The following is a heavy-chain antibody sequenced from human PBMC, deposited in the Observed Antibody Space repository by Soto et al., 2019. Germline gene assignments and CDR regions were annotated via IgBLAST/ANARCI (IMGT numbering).Heavy chain of an antibody. Sequence: RGESLKISCKGSGYSFTSYWIGWVRQMPGKGLEWMGIIYPGDSDTRYSPSFQGQVTISADRSISTAYLQWSSLKASDPAMYYCATHQQQLGWAFDYLGQGTLVTVSS. D-gene: IGHD6-13*01. J-gene: IGHJ4*02. CDR2: IYPGDSDT. V-gene: IGHV5-51*01. CDR3: ATHQQQLGWAFDY. CDR1: GYSFTSYW.